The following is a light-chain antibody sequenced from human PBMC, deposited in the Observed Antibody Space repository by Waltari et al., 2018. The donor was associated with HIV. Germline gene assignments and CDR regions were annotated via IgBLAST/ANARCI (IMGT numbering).Light chain of an antibody. V-gene: IGKV4-1*01. CDR2: WAS. J-gene: IGKJ4*01. Sequence: DIVMTQSPDSLPVSLSERATINCTSSRSILYSSDNRNYLAWYQQKARQPPKLLISWASTRESGVPDRFSGSGSGTDFTLTITRLQAEDVAVYHCQQYFRIPPTFGGGTKVEIK. CDR3: QQYFRIPPT. CDR1: RSILYSSDNRNY.